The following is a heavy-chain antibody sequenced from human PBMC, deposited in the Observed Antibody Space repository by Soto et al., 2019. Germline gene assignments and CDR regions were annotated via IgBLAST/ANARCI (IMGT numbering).Heavy chain of an antibody. CDR3: ARPHTYSSGWYLDY. CDR1: GCRFTSYW. Sequence: GVPMRISWKGSGCRFTSYWSGWVSKIHGKGLEWMGIIYPGDSDTRYSPSFQGQVTISADKSISTAYLQWSSLKASDTAMYYCARPHTYSSGWYLDYWGQGTLVTVSS. CDR2: IYPGDSDT. V-gene: IGHV5-51*01. D-gene: IGHD6-19*01. J-gene: IGHJ4*02.